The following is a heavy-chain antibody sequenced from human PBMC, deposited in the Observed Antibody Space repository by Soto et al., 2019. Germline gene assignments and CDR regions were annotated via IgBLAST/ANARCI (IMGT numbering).Heavy chain of an antibody. V-gene: IGHV1-69*01. CDR2: IIPIFGTA. D-gene: IGHD3-22*01. J-gene: IGHJ3*02. Sequence: QVQLVQSGAEVKKPGSSVKVSCKASGGTFSSYDISWVRQAPGQGLEWMGGIIPIFGTANYAQKFQGRVTITADEPTSTAYMELSSLRSEDTAVYYCAREEVDYDSSGYEHAFEIWGQGTMVTVSS. CDR1: GGTFSSYD. CDR3: AREEVDYDSSGYEHAFEI.